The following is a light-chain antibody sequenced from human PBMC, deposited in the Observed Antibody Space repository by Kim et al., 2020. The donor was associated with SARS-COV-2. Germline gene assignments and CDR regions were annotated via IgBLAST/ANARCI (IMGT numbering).Light chain of an antibody. CDR2: QDS. Sequence: SSSLPPPPSFSLSPGQTASITCSGDKLGDKYACWYQQKPGQSPVLVIYQDSKRPSGIPERFSGSNSGNTATLTISGTQALDEADYYCQAWDSSTEVFGGGTQLTVL. J-gene: IGLJ3*02. V-gene: IGLV3-1*01. CDR3: QAWDSSTEV. CDR1: KLGDKY.